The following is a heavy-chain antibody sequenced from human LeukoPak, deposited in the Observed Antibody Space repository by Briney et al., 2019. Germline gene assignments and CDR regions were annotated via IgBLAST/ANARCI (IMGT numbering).Heavy chain of an antibody. D-gene: IGHD4-17*01. V-gene: IGHV1-2*02. Sequence: GASVKVSCKASGYTFTDHYIHWVRHAPGQGLQWMGWINPKSGGTHYAKKFQGRVSTTRDTSINTAYMELSRLTSDDTAVYYCARDSSHYGDLDPWGQGTLVTVSS. J-gene: IGHJ5*02. CDR2: INPKSGGT. CDR1: GYTFTDHY. CDR3: ARDSSHYGDLDP.